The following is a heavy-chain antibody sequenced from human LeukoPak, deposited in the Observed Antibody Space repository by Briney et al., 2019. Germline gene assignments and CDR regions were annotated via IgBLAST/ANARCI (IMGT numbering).Heavy chain of an antibody. J-gene: IGHJ4*02. CDR1: GGSISSYY. CDR2: ISDMGSI. Sequence: SETLSLTCTVSGGSISSYYWSWIRQPPGKGLEWIAYISDMGSINYNPSLKSRVTISLDTSKNQFSLKLSSVTAADTAVYYCAGHRPRNTVDFWGQGTLVTVSS. D-gene: IGHD2/OR15-2a*01. V-gene: IGHV4-59*08. CDR3: AGHRPRNTVDF.